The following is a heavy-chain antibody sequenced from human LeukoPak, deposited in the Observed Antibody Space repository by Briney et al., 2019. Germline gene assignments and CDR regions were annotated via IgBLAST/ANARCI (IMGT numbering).Heavy chain of an antibody. V-gene: IGHV4-61*02. CDR2: IYTSGST. D-gene: IGHD3-3*01. CDR1: GGSISSGSYY. Sequence: PSETLSLTCTVSGGSISSGSYYWSWIRQPAGKGLECIGRIYTSGSTNYNPSLKSRVTISVDTSKNQFSLKLSSVTAADTAVYYCATAYYDFWSGFWNWGQGTMVTVSS. J-gene: IGHJ3*01. CDR3: ATAYYDFWSGFWN.